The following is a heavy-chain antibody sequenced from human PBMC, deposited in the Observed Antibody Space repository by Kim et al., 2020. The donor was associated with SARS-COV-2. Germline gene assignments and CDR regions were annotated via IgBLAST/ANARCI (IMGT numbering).Heavy chain of an antibody. CDR1: GYTFTSYY. V-gene: IGHV1-46*01. J-gene: IGHJ6*02. Sequence: ASVKVSCKASGYTFTSYYMHWVRQAPGQGLEWMGIINPSGGSTSYAQKFQGRVTMTRDTSTSTVYMELSSLRSEDTAVYYCARDNPYDYVWGSYRRYGMDVWGQGTTVTVSS. CDR3: ARDNPYDYVWGSYRRYGMDV. D-gene: IGHD3-16*02. CDR2: INPSGGST.